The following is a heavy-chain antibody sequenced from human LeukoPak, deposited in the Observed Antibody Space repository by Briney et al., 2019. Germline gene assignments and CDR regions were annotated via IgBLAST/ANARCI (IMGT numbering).Heavy chain of an antibody. CDR2: IYYNGST. D-gene: IGHD1-1*01. J-gene: IGHJ6*03. Sequence: PSETLSLTCTVSDGSISSYHWNWIRQPPGKGLEWIGYIYYNGSTNYNPSVKSRVTISVDTSKNQFSLKLSSVTAADTAVYYCARTHLRNVYYYYYYMDVWGKGTTVTVSS. CDR3: ARTHLRNVYYYYYYMDV. V-gene: IGHV4-59*01. CDR1: DGSISSYH.